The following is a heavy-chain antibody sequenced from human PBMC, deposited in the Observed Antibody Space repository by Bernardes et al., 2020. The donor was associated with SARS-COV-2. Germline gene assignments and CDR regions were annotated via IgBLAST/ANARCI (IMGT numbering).Heavy chain of an antibody. CDR3: AADLGFCGGDCFDY. D-gene: IGHD2-21*01. Sequence: SVKVSCKASGFTFTSSAMQWVRQARGQRLEWIGWIVVGSGNTNYAQKFQERVTITRDMSTSTAYMELSSLRSEDTAVYYCAADLGFCGGDCFDYWGQGTLLTVSS. CDR2: IVVGSGNT. CDR1: GFTFTSSA. J-gene: IGHJ4*02. V-gene: IGHV1-58*02.